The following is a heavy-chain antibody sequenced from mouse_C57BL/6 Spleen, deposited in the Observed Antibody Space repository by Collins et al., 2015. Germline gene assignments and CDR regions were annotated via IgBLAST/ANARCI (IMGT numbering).Heavy chain of an antibody. J-gene: IGHJ3*01. CDR1: GYSITSGYY. Sequence: DVQLQESGPGLVKPSQSLSLTCSVTGYSITSGYYWNWIRQFPGNKLEWMGYISYDGSNNYNPSLKNRIPITRDTSKNQFFLKLNSVTTEDTATYYCAREELWDGNYFAYWGQGTLVTVSA. V-gene: IGHV3-6*01. CDR3: AREELWDGNYFAY. D-gene: IGHD2-1*01. CDR2: ISYDGSN.